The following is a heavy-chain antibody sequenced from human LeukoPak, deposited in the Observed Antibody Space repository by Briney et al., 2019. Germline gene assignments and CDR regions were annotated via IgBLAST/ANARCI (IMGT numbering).Heavy chain of an antibody. Sequence: GGSLRLSCAPSRLHFSTYPMNWVPQAPAKGQERVSSISSSSSNIYYADSVKGRFTIARDNTKNSLYLQMNSLRAEDTAVYYCGRGQVAGKVDYWGQGTLVTVSS. J-gene: IGHJ4*02. CDR3: GRGQVAGKVDY. CDR1: RLHFSTYP. CDR2: ISSSSSNI. V-gene: IGHV3-21*01. D-gene: IGHD6-19*01.